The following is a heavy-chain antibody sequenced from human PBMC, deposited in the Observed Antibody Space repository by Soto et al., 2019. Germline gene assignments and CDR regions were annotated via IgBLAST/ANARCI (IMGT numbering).Heavy chain of an antibody. CDR1: GLTFTGYS. Sequence: EVQLVESGGGLIQPGGSLRLSCAVSGLTFTGYSMNWVRQAPGKGLEWVSFINSGSSTIFYADSVKGRFTISRDNAKSSLYLEMSSLRDEDTAVYYCARVGGATMATMYFDPWGQGTLVTVSS. CDR3: ARVGGATMATMYFDP. CDR2: INSGSSTI. J-gene: IGHJ4*02. D-gene: IGHD5-12*01. V-gene: IGHV3-48*02.